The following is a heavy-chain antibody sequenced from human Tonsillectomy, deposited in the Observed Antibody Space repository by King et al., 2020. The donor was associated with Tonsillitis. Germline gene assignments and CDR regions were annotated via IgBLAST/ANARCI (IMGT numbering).Heavy chain of an antibody. CDR2: ISWNSGSI. CDR3: AKVAWNYGYFQH. D-gene: IGHD1-7*01. CDR1: GFTFVDYA. J-gene: IGHJ1*01. V-gene: IGHV3-9*01. Sequence: VKLVESGGGLVQPGRSLRLSCAASGFTFVDYAMHWVRQAPGKGLEWVSGISWNSGSIGYADSVEGRFTISRDNSKNSLYLQMNSLKTEDTALYYCAKVAWNYGYFQHWGQGTLVTVSS.